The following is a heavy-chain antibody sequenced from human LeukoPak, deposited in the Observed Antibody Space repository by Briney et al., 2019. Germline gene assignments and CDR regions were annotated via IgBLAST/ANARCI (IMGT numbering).Heavy chain of an antibody. CDR3: AREALTGSDAFDI. CDR1: GFTFTSSA. D-gene: IGHD7-27*01. V-gene: IGHV3-23*01. J-gene: IGHJ3*02. CDR2: VTGSGDNT. Sequence: GGSLRLSCVASGFTFTSSAMSWVRQAPGKGLEWVSAVTGSGDNTYYADSGRGRFTISRDTSKNTLYLQMNSLRAEDTAVYYCAREALTGSDAFDIWGQGTMVTVSS.